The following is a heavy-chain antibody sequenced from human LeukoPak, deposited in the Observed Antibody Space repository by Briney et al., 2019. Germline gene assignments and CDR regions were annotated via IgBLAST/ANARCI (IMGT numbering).Heavy chain of an antibody. Sequence: PSETLSLTCTVSGGSISSSSYYWGWIRQTPGKGLEWIGSIYYSGSTYYNPSLKSRVTISVDTSKNQFSLKLSSVTAADTAVYYCARSGSYYYFDYWGQGTLVTVSS. J-gene: IGHJ4*02. CDR2: IYYSGST. D-gene: IGHD1-26*01. V-gene: IGHV4-39*01. CDR3: ARSGSYYYFDY. CDR1: GGSISSSSYY.